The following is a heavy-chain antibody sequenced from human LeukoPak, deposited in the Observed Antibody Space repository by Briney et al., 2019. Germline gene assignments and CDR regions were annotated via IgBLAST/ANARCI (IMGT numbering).Heavy chain of an antibody. D-gene: IGHD1-26*01. CDR1: GYTFTSYY. J-gene: IGHJ3*02. V-gene: IGHV1-2*02. Sequence: ASVKVSCKASGYTFTSYYIHWVRQAPGQGLEWMGWINPNSGGTNYAQKFQGRVTMTRDTSISTAYMELSSLRAEDTALYYCARVSRSGSLDMHFDIWGQGTMVTVSS. CDR3: ARVSRSGSLDMHFDI. CDR2: INPNSGGT.